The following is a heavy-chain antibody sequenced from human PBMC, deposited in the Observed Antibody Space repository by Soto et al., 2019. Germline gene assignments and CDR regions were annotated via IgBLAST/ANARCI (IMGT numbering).Heavy chain of an antibody. CDR2: IYYSGST. CDR3: ARGVGGAFDI. V-gene: IGHV4-59*01. Sequence: QVQLQESGPGLVKPSETLSLTCTVSGGSISSYYWSWIRQPPGKGLEWIGYIYYSGSTNYNPSLKGRVTISVAPSKTQFPLKLSSVTAADTAVYYCARGVGGAFDIWGQGTMVTVSS. CDR1: GGSISSYY. D-gene: IGHD3-16*01. J-gene: IGHJ3*02.